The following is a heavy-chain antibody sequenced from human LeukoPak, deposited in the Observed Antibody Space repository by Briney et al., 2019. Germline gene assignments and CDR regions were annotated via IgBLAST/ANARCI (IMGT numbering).Heavy chain of an antibody. CDR3: ARLRVTADAFDI. V-gene: IGHV4-34*01. CDR1: GGSFSGYY. J-gene: IGHJ3*02. D-gene: IGHD4-17*01. CDR2: IYYSGST. Sequence: SETLSLTCAVYGGSFSGYYWSWIRQPPGKGLEWIGSIYYSGSTYYNPSLKSRVTISVDTSKNQFSLKLSSVTAADTAVYYCARLRVTADAFDIWGQGTMVTVSS.